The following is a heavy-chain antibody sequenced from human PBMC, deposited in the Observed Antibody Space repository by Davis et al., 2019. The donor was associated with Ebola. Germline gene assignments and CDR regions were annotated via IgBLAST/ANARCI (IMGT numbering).Heavy chain of an antibody. CDR3: TTAPPSGYCSGGSCYG. CDR1: GFTFSNAW. J-gene: IGHJ4*02. V-gene: IGHV3-15*07. CDR2: IKSKTDGGTT. Sequence: GESLKISCAASGFTFSNAWMKWVRQAPGKGLEWVGRIKSKTDGGTTDYAAPVKGRFTISRDDSKNTLYLQMNSLNIEDTAVYYCTTAPPSGYCSGGSCYGWGQGTLVTVSS. D-gene: IGHD2-15*01.